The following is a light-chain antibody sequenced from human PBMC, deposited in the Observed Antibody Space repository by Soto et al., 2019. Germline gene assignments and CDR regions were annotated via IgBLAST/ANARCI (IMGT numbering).Light chain of an antibody. CDR1: QSIRSY. J-gene: IGKJ5*01. V-gene: IGKV1-39*01. CDR2: AAS. CDR3: QQSYSTLIP. Sequence: DIQMTQSPSSLSASVGDRVTITCRASQSIRSYLNWYQQNPRKAPKLLIYAASSLQSCVPSMFSGCGSWTDFTLTICSLQPEDFATYYCQQSYSTLIPFGQGTRLEIK.